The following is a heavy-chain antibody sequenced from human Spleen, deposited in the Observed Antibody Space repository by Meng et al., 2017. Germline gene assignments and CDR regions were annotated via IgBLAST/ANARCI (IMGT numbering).Heavy chain of an antibody. D-gene: IGHD3-10*01. CDR3: TRHNHHYYGSGSYFTTYYYGMDV. CDR2: IRSKANSYAT. Sequence: GESLKISCAASGFTFSGSAMHWVRQASGKGLEWVGRIRSKANSYATAYAASVKGRFTISRDDSKNTAYLQMNSLKTEDTAVYYCTRHNHHYYGSGSYFTTYYYGMDVWGQGTMVTVSS. CDR1: GFTFSGSA. J-gene: IGHJ6*02. V-gene: IGHV3-73*01.